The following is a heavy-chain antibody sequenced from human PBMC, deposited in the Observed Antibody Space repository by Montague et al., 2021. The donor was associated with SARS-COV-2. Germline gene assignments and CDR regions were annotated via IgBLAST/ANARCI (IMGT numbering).Heavy chain of an antibody. CDR1: GGSVASGNFY. V-gene: IGHV4-61*01. Sequence: SETLSLTCTVSGGSVASGNFYWSWIRQPPGKVLEWIGYTYYTGHTNYNPSLESRVTMPVDPSKNQFSLTLTSVTAADTAVYYCARSRANVPSRPGFDYWGQGALVTVSS. D-gene: IGHD6-6*01. CDR2: TYYTGHT. CDR3: ARSRANVPSRPGFDY. J-gene: IGHJ4*02.